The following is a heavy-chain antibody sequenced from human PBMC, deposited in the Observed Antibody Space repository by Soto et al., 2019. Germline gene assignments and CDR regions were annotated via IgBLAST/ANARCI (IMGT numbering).Heavy chain of an antibody. J-gene: IGHJ6*02. CDR1: GYTFTNYG. CDR3: ARSHRYSASWGYFYYGMKI. D-gene: IGHD6-13*01. CDR2: INTYHGNT. V-gene: IGHV1-18*01. Sequence: QVQLVQSGAELKKPGASVKVSCKASGYTFTNYGISWVRQAPGQGLEWMGWINTYHGNTKYAQKLQGRVTMTKDTSTSPAYMELTSLRSDATAVYYCARSHRYSASWGYFYYGMKIWGQGTTVIVSS.